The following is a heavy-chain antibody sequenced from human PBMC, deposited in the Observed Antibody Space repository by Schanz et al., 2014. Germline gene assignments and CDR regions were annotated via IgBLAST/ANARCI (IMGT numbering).Heavy chain of an antibody. CDR3: ARSPGDFPGWFDS. D-gene: IGHD4-17*01. J-gene: IGHJ5*01. Sequence: QLQLQESGSGLVKPSQTLSLTCGVSGGSISSGGSSWNWIRRPPGKGLEWIGYIYHSGSTYYNPSRKSRVTISVDRSKNQFSLILNSVTAADTAVYYCARSPGDFPGWFDSWGQGTLXTVSS. V-gene: IGHV4-30-2*01. CDR1: GGSISSGGSS. CDR2: IYHSGST.